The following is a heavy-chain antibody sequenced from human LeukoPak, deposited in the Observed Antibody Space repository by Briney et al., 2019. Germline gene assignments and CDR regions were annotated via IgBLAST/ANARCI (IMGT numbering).Heavy chain of an antibody. D-gene: IGHD3-22*01. CDR3: ARDPSAYYYDSSGYYWDY. V-gene: IGHV3-23*01. J-gene: IGHJ4*02. CDR1: GFTFSSYA. CDR2: ISGSGGST. Sequence: GGSLRLSCAASGFTFSSYAMSWVRQAPGKGLEWVSAISGSGGSTYYADSVKGRFTISRDNAKNSLYLQMNSLRAEDTAVYYCARDPSAYYYDSSGYYWDYWGQGTLVTVSS.